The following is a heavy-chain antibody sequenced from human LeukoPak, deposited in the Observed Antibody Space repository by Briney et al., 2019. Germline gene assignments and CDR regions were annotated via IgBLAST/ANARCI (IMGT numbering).Heavy chain of an antibody. J-gene: IGHJ4*02. D-gene: IGHD5-18*01. CDR3: ASPDTAMVTGGFDY. CDR1: GFTFSSYS. V-gene: IGHV3-48*01. CDR2: ISSSSSTI. Sequence: GGSLRLSCAASGFTFSSYSMNWVRQAPGKGLEWVSYISSSSSTIYYADSVKGRFTISRDNAKNSLYLQMNSLRAEDTAVYYCASPDTAMVTGGFDYWGQGTLVTVSS.